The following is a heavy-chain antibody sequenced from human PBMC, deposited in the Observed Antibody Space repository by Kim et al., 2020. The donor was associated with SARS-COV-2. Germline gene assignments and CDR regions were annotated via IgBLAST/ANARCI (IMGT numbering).Heavy chain of an antibody. CDR2: VCSSGSV. Sequence: SETLSLTCSVSGGSLSSSCWAWMRQSPGKGLEWIGYVCSSGSVNYNPSVNNGVTILADTSKNQFFLQLTSLTAADTAVYYCARVGLSAFYYNWNFDLWGRGTPITVSS. CDR3: ARVGLSAFYYNWNFDL. V-gene: IGHV4-59*13. CDR1: GGSLSSSC. D-gene: IGHD3-22*01. J-gene: IGHJ2*01.